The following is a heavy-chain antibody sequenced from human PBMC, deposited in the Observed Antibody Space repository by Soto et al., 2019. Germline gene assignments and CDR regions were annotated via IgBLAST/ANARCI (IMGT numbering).Heavy chain of an antibody. CDR3: ARDPDWYDSSGYFPFDY. J-gene: IGHJ4*02. D-gene: IGHD3-22*01. Sequence: SVKVSCEASGGTFSSYAISWVRQAPGQGLEWMGGIIPIFGTANYAQKFQGRVTITADESTSTAYMELSSLRSEDTAVYYCARDPDWYDSSGYFPFDYWGQGTLVTVSS. V-gene: IGHV1-69*13. CDR1: GGTFSSYA. CDR2: IIPIFGTA.